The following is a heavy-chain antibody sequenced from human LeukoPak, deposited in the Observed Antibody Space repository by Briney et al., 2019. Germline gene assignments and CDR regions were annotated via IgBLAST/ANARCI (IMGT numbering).Heavy chain of an antibody. CDR1: GFTVSGSD. CDR3: TRHPDY. Sequence: GGSLRLSCAASGFTVSGSDMHWVRQASGKGLEWVGRIRSKANSYATAYAVSVKGRFTISRDDSKNTAYLQMNSLKTEDTAVYYCTRHPDYWGQGTLVTVSS. J-gene: IGHJ4*02. V-gene: IGHV3-73*01. CDR2: IRSKANSYAT.